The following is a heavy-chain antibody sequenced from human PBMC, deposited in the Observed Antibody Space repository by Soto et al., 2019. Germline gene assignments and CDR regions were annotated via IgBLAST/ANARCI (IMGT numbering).Heavy chain of an antibody. CDR3: ARLQGSSTSLEMYYFYYSGLDV. CDR2: SIPISGTA. Sequence: QVQLVQSGAEVKKPGSSVKVSCKASGGTFSSYTISWVRQAPGQGLEWMGRSIPISGTANYAQMFQDRVTITADESTSTAYLELSSLRSEKMAAYYCARLQGSSTSLEMYYFYYSGLDVRGQVSTVTVSS. CDR1: GGTFSSYT. D-gene: IGHD2-2*01. J-gene: IGHJ6*02. V-gene: IGHV1-69*18.